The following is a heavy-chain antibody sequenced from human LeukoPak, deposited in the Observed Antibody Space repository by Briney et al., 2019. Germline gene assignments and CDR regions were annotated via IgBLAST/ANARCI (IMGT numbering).Heavy chain of an antibody. Sequence: GASVKVSCKASGYTFTSYDINWARQATGQGLEWMGWMNPNSGNTGYAQKFQGRVTMTRNTSISTAYMELSSLRSEDTAVYYCARVKYWGGRYYFDYWGQGTLVTVSS. D-gene: IGHD3-10*01. CDR3: ARVKYWGGRYYFDY. V-gene: IGHV1-8*01. CDR1: GYTFTSYD. CDR2: MNPNSGNT. J-gene: IGHJ4*02.